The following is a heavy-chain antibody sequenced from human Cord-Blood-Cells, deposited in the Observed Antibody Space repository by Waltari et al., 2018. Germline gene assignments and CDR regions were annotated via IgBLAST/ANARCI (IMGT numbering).Heavy chain of an antibody. CDR2: INHSGST. CDR1: GGSFSGYY. Sequence: QVQLQQWGAGLLKPSETLSLTCAVYGGSFSGYYCSWIRQPPGKGLEWIGEINHSGSTNYNPSLKSRVTISVDTSKNQFSLKLSSVTAADTAVYYCARPGNYGSGSRGFDPWGQGTLVTVSS. V-gene: IGHV4-34*01. J-gene: IGHJ5*02. CDR3: ARPGNYGSGSRGFDP. D-gene: IGHD3-10*01.